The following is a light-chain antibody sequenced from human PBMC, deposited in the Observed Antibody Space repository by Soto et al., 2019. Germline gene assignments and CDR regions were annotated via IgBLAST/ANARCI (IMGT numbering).Light chain of an antibody. CDR3: SSYAGSNNVV. J-gene: IGLJ2*01. CDR2: EVS. V-gene: IGLV2-8*01. Sequence: QSVLTQPPPASGSPGQSVTISCTGTSSDVGGYNYVSWYQQHPGKAPKLMIYEVSKRPSGVPDRFSGSKSGNTASLTVSGIQAEDEADYYCSSYAGSNNVVFGGGTKLTVL. CDR1: SSDVGGYNY.